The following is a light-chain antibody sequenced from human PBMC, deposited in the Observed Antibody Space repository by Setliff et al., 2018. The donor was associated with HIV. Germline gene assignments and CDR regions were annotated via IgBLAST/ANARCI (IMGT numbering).Light chain of an antibody. CDR1: RSVLYSSNNKNY. V-gene: IGKV4-1*01. CDR3: QQYYRTLT. Sequence: DIVMTQSPDSLAVSLGEGATINCKSSRSVLYSSNNKNYLAWYQQKPGQPPKLLIYWASTRESGVPDRFSGSGSGTDFTLTINSLQAEDVAVYFCQQYYRTLTFGQGTKVDIK. CDR2: WAS. J-gene: IGKJ1*01.